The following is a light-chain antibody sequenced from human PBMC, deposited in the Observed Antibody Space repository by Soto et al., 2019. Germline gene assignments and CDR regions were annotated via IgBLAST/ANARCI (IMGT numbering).Light chain of an antibody. V-gene: IGLV1-40*01. CDR3: QSYGSGRRGWV. CDR2: GDS. Sequence: QSVLTQPPSVSGAPGQRVTISCTGSSSNIGANYDVHWYQHLPGTAPKLLISGDSNRPSGVPDRFSGSKSGASAALGITGLQAEDGAGDDWQSYGSGRRGWVVGGGTKLTVL. CDR1: SSNIGANYD. J-gene: IGLJ3*02.